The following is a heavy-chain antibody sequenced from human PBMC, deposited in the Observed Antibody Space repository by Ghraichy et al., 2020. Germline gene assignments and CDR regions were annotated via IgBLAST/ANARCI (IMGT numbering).Heavy chain of an antibody. V-gene: IGHV4-59*01. CDR2: VHYSGST. CDR3: AILRRNVFDT. CDR1: GGSISSYY. Sequence: SETLSLTCTVSGGSISSYYWNWVRQPPGKGLEWIGSVHYSGSTNYNPSLKSRVTISLDKSKNQFSLKLSSVIAADTAVYYCAILRRNVFDTWGQGTLVTVSS. D-gene: IGHD2-15*01. J-gene: IGHJ5*02.